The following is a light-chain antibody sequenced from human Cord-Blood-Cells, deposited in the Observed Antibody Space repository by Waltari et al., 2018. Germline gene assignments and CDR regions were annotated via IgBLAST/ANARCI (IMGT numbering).Light chain of an antibody. CDR2: AAS. Sequence: VIWMTQSPSLLSASTGDRVTISCLMSQGISSYLAWYQQKPGKAPELLIYAASTLQSGVPSRFSGSGSGTDFILTISCLQSEDFATYYCQQYYSFPLTFGGGTKVEIK. CDR1: QGISSY. CDR3: QQYYSFPLT. V-gene: IGKV1D-8*01. J-gene: IGKJ4*01.